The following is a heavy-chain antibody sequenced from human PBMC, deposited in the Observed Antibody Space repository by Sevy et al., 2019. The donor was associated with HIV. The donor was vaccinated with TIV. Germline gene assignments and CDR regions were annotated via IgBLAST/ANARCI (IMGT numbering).Heavy chain of an antibody. CDR2: ISGSGGST. Sequence: GGSLRLSCAASGFTFSSYAMSWVRQAPGKGLEWVSAISGSGGSTYYADSVKGRFTISRDNSKNTLYLQMNSLRAEDTAVYYCAKDPLLLGSSRGNWFDPWGQGTLVTVSS. J-gene: IGHJ5*02. CDR3: AKDPLLLGSSRGNWFDP. D-gene: IGHD3-10*01. V-gene: IGHV3-23*01. CDR1: GFTFSSYA.